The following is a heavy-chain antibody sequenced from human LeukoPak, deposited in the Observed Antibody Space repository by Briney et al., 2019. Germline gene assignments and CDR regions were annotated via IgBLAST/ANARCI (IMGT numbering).Heavy chain of an antibody. V-gene: IGHV4-39*01. CDR3: ARALGGSGSRHYYFDY. D-gene: IGHD3-10*01. CDR1: GGSISSSSYY. Sequence: NSSETLSLTCTVSGGSISSSSYYWGWIRQPPGKGLEWIGSIYYSGSTYYNPSLKSRVTISVDTSKNQFSLKLSSVTAADTAVYYCARALGGSGSRHYYFDYWGQGTLVTVSS. J-gene: IGHJ4*02. CDR2: IYYSGST.